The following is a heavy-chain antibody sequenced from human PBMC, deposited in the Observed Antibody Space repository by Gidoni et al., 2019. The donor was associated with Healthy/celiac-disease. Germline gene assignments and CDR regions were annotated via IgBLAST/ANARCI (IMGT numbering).Heavy chain of an antibody. D-gene: IGHD3-3*01. Sequence: EVQLVESGGGLVQPGGSLKLSCAASGFPFSGSAMHWVRQASGKGLEWVGRIRSKSNSYATADAASVKGRFTISRDDSKNTAYLQMNSLKTEDTAVYYCTRQVGTYYDFWSGYYGFDYWGQGTLVTVSS. V-gene: IGHV3-73*02. CDR2: IRSKSNSYAT. J-gene: IGHJ4*02. CDR1: GFPFSGSA. CDR3: TRQVGTYYDFWSGYYGFDY.